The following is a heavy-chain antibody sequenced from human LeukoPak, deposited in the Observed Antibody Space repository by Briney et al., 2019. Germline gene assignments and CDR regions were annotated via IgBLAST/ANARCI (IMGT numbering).Heavy chain of an antibody. Sequence: ASVKVSCKASGYTFTSYGISWVRQAPGQGLEWMGWISAYNGNTNYAQKLQGRVTMTTDTSTSTVYMQLSSLRSEDTAVYYCARDIVVVVAATGYYYYGMDVWGQGTTVTVSS. V-gene: IGHV1-18*01. D-gene: IGHD2-15*01. CDR3: ARDIVVVVAATGYYYYGMDV. J-gene: IGHJ6*02. CDR2: ISAYNGNT. CDR1: GYTFTSYG.